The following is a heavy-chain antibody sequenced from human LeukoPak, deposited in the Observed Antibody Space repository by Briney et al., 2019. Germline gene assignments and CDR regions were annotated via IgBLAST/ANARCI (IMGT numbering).Heavy chain of an antibody. J-gene: IGHJ4*02. V-gene: IGHV3-21*01. CDR1: GFTFSSYS. CDR2: ISSSSSYI. CDR3: ASFSVGFLPGRNDY. D-gene: IGHD1-14*01. Sequence: PGGSLRLSCAASGFTFSSYSMNWVRQAPGKGLEWVSSISSSSSYIYYADSVKGRFTISRDNAKNSLYLQMNSLRAEDTAVYYCASFSVGFLPGRNDYWGQGTLVTVSS.